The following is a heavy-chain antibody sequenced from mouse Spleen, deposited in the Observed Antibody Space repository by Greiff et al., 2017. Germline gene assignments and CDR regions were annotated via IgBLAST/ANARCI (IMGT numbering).Heavy chain of an antibody. D-gene: IGHD1-1*01. CDR3: AISSPLDY. V-gene: IGHV14-3*02. Sequence: EVQLQQSGAELVKPGASVKLSCTASGFNIKDTYMHWVKQRPEQGLEWIGRIDPANGNTKYDPKFQGKATITADTSSNTAYLQLSSLTSEDTAVYYCAISSPLDYWGQGTTLTVSS. CDR1: GFNIKDTY. CDR2: IDPANGNT. J-gene: IGHJ2*01.